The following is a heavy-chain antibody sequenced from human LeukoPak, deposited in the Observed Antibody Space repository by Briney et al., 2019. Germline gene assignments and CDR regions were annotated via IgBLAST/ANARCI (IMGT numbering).Heavy chain of an antibody. J-gene: IGHJ4*02. D-gene: IGHD3-3*01. Sequence: GGSLRLSCAGSGFNFSSFVMTWVRQAPGKGLEWVSSISASGRGTYYADSVKGRFTISRDNSKNTLYLQVNSLRAEDTAVYHCAKKSPIFGVVIPLFDYWGQGTLVSVSS. CDR2: ISASGRGT. V-gene: IGHV3-23*01. CDR1: GFNFSSFV. CDR3: AKKSPIFGVVIPLFDY.